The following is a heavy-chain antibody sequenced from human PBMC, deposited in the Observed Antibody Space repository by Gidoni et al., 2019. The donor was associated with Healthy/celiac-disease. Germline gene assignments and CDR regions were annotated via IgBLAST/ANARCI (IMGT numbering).Heavy chain of an antibody. Sequence: QVQLVESGGGVVQPGRSRRLSCAASGFTFSSYGMHWVRQAPGKGLEWVAVISYDGSTKYYADSVKCRFTIARDNSKNTLYLQMNSLRAEDTAVYYCAKAIHYDYVWGSLYYYYGMDVWGQGTTVTVSS. CDR1: GFTFSSYG. D-gene: IGHD3-16*01. V-gene: IGHV3-30*18. CDR2: ISYDGSTK. CDR3: AKAIHYDYVWGSLYYYYGMDV. J-gene: IGHJ6*02.